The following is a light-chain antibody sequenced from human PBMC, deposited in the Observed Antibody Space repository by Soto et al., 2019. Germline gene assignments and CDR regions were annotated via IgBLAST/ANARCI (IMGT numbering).Light chain of an antibody. J-gene: IGLJ2*01. Sequence: QSALTQPRSVSGSPGQSVTISCTGTGGDVGGYNYVSWYQQHPGKAPKLMIYEVSNRPSGVSNRFSGSKSGNTASLTISGLQAEDEADYYCSSYTSSSTPVLFGGGTKLTVL. V-gene: IGLV2-14*01. CDR3: SSYTSSSTPVL. CDR2: EVS. CDR1: GGDVGGYNY.